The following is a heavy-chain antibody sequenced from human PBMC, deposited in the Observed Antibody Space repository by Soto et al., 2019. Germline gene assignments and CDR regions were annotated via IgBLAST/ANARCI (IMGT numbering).Heavy chain of an antibody. Sequence: ASVKVSCKASGDTFSSYAINWVRQAPGQGLEWMGGIMPILGRTNYPQRFQGRVSITADESTSTAYMELSSLTSEDTAVYYCATSPLCSTTRRWFSYCDPWGQATLVTGSS. CDR2: IMPILGRT. D-gene: IGHD2-2*01. V-gene: IGHV1-69*13. CDR1: GDTFSSYA. J-gene: IGHJ5*02. CDR3: ATSPLCSTTRRWFSYCDP.